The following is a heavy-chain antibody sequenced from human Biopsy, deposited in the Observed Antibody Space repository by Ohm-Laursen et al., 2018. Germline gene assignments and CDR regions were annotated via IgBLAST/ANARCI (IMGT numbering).Heavy chain of an antibody. CDR3: GNEVHGRDY. D-gene: IGHD2-15*01. V-gene: IGHV4-34*08. CDR1: GKTFSDYH. J-gene: IGHJ4*02. Sequence: SETLSLTCAVFGKTFSDYHWSWIRQPPAKGLEWIGQINQAGTTNYNPSLKSRVSISPDASKYEFSLRLTSATAADTAVYLCGNEVHGRDYWGLGAQVTVSS. CDR2: INQAGTT.